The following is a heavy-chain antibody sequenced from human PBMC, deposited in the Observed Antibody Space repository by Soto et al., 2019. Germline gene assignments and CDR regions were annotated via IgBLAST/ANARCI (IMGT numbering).Heavy chain of an antibody. V-gene: IGHV1-18*01. CDR3: ASSGDYVRGGFDP. J-gene: IGHJ5*02. D-gene: IGHD4-17*01. CDR2: INAGNGNT. CDR1: GYTFTSYG. Sequence: GASVKFSCKAAGYTFTSYGISWVRQAPGQVLECMVWINAGNGNTKYXXKFQGRVXXTRDTSASTAXMELSXLRSEDTAVYYCASSGDYVRGGFDPWGQGTLVTVSS.